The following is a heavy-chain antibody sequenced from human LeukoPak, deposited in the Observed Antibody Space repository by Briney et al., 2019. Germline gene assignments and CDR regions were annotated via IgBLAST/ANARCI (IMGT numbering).Heavy chain of an antibody. CDR3: AKGGYEYDSSGHNYFDY. V-gene: IGHV3-30*04. Sequence: GGSLRLSCVASGFSFSRYDMHWVRQAPGKGLEWVAVISDDGRIKIYGDSVKGRFTISRDNSKNTLSLQMNSLRVEDTAVYYCAKGGYEYDSSGHNYFDYWGQGTLVTVSS. D-gene: IGHD3-22*01. CDR2: ISDDGRIK. J-gene: IGHJ4*02. CDR1: GFSFSRYD.